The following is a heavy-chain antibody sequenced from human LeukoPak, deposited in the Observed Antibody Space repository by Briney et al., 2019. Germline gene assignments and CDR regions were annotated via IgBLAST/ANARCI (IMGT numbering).Heavy chain of an antibody. CDR3: ARDRRVGVPGY. V-gene: IGHV3-33*08. CDR1: GFTFSSYG. CDR2: IWYDGGSK. J-gene: IGHJ4*02. D-gene: IGHD1-26*01. Sequence: GGSLRLSCAASGFTFSSYGMHWVRQAPGKGLEWVAVIWYDGGSKYYADSVKGRFTISRDNSKNTLYLQMNSLRAEDTAVYYCARDRRVGVPGYWGQGTLVTVSS.